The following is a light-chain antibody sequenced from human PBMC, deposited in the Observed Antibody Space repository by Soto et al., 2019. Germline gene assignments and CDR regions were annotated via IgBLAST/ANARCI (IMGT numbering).Light chain of an antibody. CDR2: GAS. J-gene: IGKJ2*01. V-gene: IGKV3-15*01. CDR3: QQYKYWPTLYT. CDR1: QSVSSN. Sequence: EIVMTQSPATLSVSPGERVTLSCRASQSVSSNLAWYQQKPGQAPRLLIYGASTRATGIPARFSGSGSGTDFTLTISSRQSEDFSGYYCQQYKYWPTLYTFGQGTKLESK.